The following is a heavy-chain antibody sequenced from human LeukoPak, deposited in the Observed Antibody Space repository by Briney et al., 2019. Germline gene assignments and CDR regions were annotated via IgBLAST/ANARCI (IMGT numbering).Heavy chain of an antibody. Sequence: GGSLRLSCAASGFTFSSYSMNWVRQAPGKGLEWVSYISPSSSSIHYADSVKGRFTISRDNGKNSLYLQMNSLRAEDTAVYYCAREGSTGGFDYWGQGTLVTVSS. D-gene: IGHD3-10*01. J-gene: IGHJ4*02. CDR2: ISPSSSSI. V-gene: IGHV3-48*01. CDR1: GFTFSSYS. CDR3: AREGSTGGFDY.